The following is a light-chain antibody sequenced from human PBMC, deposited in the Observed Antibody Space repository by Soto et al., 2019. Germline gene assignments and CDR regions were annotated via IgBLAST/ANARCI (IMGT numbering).Light chain of an antibody. V-gene: IGKV3D-20*02. CDR3: QQYNNWPWT. J-gene: IGKJ1*01. CDR1: QTVRNNY. CDR2: DAS. Sequence: EFVLTQSPGTLSLSPGERATLSCRASQTVRNNYLAWYQQKPGQAPRLLIYDASSRATGIPARISGSGSGTDFTLTISSLQSEDFAVYYCQQYNNWPWTFGQGTKVDIK.